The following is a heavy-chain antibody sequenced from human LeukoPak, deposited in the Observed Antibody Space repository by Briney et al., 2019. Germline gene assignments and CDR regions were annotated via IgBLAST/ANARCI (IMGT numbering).Heavy chain of an antibody. J-gene: IGHJ6*02. CDR3: ARDFGGRYYYYGMDV. CDR2: ISYDGSNE. CDR1: GFTFSNYA. D-gene: IGHD6-19*01. V-gene: IGHV3-30*03. Sequence: PGGSLRLSCAASGFTFSNYAMHWVRQAPGKGLEWVALISYDGSNEFYADSVKGRFTISRDSSKNTLFLQMNSLRADDTAVYSCARDFGGRYYYYGMDVWGQGTTVTVSS.